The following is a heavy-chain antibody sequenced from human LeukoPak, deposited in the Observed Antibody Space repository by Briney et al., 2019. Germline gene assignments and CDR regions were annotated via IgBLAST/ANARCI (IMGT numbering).Heavy chain of an antibody. Sequence: ASVTVSCKASGYTFTSYDINWVRQATGQGLEWMGWMNPNSGNTGYAQKFQGRVTMTRNTSISTAYMELSSLRSEDTAVYYCARGLDCSGGSCPPSWFDPWGQGTLVTVSS. D-gene: IGHD2-15*01. J-gene: IGHJ5*02. CDR1: GYTFTSYD. V-gene: IGHV1-8*01. CDR3: ARGLDCSGGSCPPSWFDP. CDR2: MNPNSGNT.